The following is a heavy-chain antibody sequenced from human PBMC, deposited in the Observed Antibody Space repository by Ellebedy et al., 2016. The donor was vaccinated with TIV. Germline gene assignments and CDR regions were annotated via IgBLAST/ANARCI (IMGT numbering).Heavy chain of an antibody. V-gene: IGHV1-18*01. CDR1: GYTFTSYG. J-gene: IGHJ6*02. Sequence: ASVKVSXXASGYTFTSYGISWVRQAPGQGLEWMGWISAYNGNTNYAQKLQGRVTMTTDTSTSTAYMELSSLRSEDTAVYYCARDGYGSGHSGMDVWGQGTTVTVSS. D-gene: IGHD3-10*01. CDR2: ISAYNGNT. CDR3: ARDGYGSGHSGMDV.